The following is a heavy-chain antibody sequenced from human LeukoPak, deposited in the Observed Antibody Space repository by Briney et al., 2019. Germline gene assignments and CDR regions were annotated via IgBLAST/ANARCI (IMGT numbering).Heavy chain of an antibody. D-gene: IGHD2-15*01. J-gene: IGHJ5*02. CDR1: GGSVSSGSYY. CDR3: ARDRGYCSGGSCYVDTYNWFDP. V-gene: IGHV4-61*01. Sequence: SETLSLTCTVSGGSVSSGSYYWSWIRQPPGKGLEWIGYIYYSGSTNYNPSLKSRVTISVDTSKNQFSLKLSSVTAADTAVYYCARDRGYCSGGSCYVDTYNWFDPWGQGTLVTVSS. CDR2: IYYSGST.